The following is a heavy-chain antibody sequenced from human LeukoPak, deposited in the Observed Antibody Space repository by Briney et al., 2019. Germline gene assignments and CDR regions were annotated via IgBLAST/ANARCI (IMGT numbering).Heavy chain of an antibody. CDR2: INHSGST. J-gene: IGHJ3*02. CDR1: GGSFSGYY. V-gene: IGHV4-34*01. CDR3: ARVYGSGYDFRGAFDI. D-gene: IGHD5-12*01. Sequence: PSETLSLTCAVYGGSFSGYYWSWIRQPPGKGLEWIGEINHSGSTNYNPSLKSRVTISVDTSKNQFFLKLNSVTAADTAVYYCARVYGSGYDFRGAFDIWGQGTMVTVSS.